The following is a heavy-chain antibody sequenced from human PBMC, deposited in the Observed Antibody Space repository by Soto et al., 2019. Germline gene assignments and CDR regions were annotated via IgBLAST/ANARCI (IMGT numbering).Heavy chain of an antibody. Sequence: GGSLRLSCAASGFTFSSYGMHWVRQAPGKGLEWVAVISYDGSNKYYADSVKGRFTISRDNSKNTLYLQMNSLRAEDTAVYYCARERGYSGYDSGWFDPWGQGTLVTVSS. CDR1: GFTFSSYG. J-gene: IGHJ5*02. CDR3: ARERGYSGYDSGWFDP. CDR2: ISYDGSNK. D-gene: IGHD5-12*01. V-gene: IGHV3-30*03.